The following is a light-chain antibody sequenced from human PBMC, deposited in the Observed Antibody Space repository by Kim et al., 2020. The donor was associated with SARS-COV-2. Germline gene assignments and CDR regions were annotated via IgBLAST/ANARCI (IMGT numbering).Light chain of an antibody. V-gene: IGKV4-1*01. CDR3: QQYYATPRT. Sequence: ATINCKSSQSVFYSSNNKGYLAWYQQKPGQPPKLLIYWASIRESGVPDRISGSGSGTDFTLTISSLQAEDVAVYFCQQYYATPRTFGQGTKVDIK. CDR2: WAS. CDR1: QSVFYSSNNKGY. J-gene: IGKJ1*01.